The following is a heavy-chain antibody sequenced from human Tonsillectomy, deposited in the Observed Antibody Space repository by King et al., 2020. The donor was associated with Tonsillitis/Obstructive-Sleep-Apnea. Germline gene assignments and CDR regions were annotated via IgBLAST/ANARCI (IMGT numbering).Heavy chain of an antibody. Sequence: DVQLVESGGGLVQPGRSLRLSCTASGFTFGDNAMSWVRQAPGKGLEWVGFISSKVYGGTTEYAASVKGRFTISRDDSENIAYLQMNSLKTEDTAVYYCTRSSITMIIVVHNGGVAFDIWGQGTMVTVSS. CDR2: ISSKVYGGTT. CDR3: TRSSITMIIVVHNGGVAFDI. V-gene: IGHV3-49*04. D-gene: IGHD3-22*01. J-gene: IGHJ3*02. CDR1: GFTFGDNA.